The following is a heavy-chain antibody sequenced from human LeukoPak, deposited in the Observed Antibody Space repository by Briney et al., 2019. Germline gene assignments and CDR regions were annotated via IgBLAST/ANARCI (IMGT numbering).Heavy chain of an antibody. D-gene: IGHD2-2*01. CDR3: ARDPRGLGYCSSTSCPYYFDY. CDR2: IIPILGIA. Sequence: SVKVSCKGSGCTFSSYPISWLRQAPGQGLDWMGRIIPILGIANYAQKFQGRVTITADKSTSTAYMELSSLRSEDTAVYYCARDPRGLGYCSSTSCPYYFDYWGQGTLVTVSS. CDR1: GCTFSSYP. J-gene: IGHJ4*02. V-gene: IGHV1-69*04.